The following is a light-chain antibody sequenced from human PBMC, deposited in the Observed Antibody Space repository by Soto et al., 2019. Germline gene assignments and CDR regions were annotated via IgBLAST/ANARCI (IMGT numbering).Light chain of an antibody. CDR3: QQRSTWPQT. CDR1: QSVINNY. V-gene: IGKV3-11*01. CDR2: NVS. Sequence: EIVMTQSPGTLSLSPGERATLSCRAGQSVINNYLAWYQQKPGQSPRLLIYNVSNRVTGIPARFSGSGSGTDFTLTISSLEPEDFAVYYCQQRSTWPQTFGGGTRVEIK. J-gene: IGKJ4*01.